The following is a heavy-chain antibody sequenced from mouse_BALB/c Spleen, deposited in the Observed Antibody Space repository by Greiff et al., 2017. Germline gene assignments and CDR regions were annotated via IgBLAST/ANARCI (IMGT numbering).Heavy chain of an antibody. J-gene: IGHJ2*01. D-gene: IGHD4-1*01. CDR3: ARDGTGTLDY. CDR1: GFTFSDYG. V-gene: IGHV5-15*02. CDR2: ISNLAYSI. Sequence: EVKVVESGGGLVQPGGSRKLSCAASGFTFSDYGMAWVRQAPGKGPEWVAFISNLAYSIYYADTVTGRFTISRENAKNTLYLEMSSLRSEDTAMYYCARDGTGTLDYWGQGTTLTVSS.